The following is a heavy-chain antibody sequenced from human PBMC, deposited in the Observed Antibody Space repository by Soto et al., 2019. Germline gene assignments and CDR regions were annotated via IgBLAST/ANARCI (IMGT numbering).Heavy chain of an antibody. J-gene: IGHJ4*02. Sequence: QLVQSGAEVKKPGASVKVSCKVSSFTLNSYGISWVRQAPGQGLEWMGWISAYNGNTNYAQKFQGRVTMTTDTSTSTAYMELRSLRSDDTAVYYCARLVAVALVSYFDLWGQGTLVTVTS. CDR3: ARLVAVALVSYFDL. D-gene: IGHD6-19*01. CDR2: ISAYNGNT. CDR1: SFTLNSYG. V-gene: IGHV1-18*01.